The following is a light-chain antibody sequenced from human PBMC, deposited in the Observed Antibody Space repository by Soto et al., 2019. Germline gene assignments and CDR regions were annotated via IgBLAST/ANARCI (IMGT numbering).Light chain of an antibody. J-gene: IGKJ4*01. Sequence: EIVLTQSPGTLSLSPGERATLSCRASQSVSSSYLAWYQQKPGQAPRLLIYGASSRATGIPDRFSGSGSGTDFNLTITILEPEDFAVYYCQQYDSSPITFGGGTKVEIK. CDR2: GAS. CDR1: QSVSSSY. CDR3: QQYDSSPIT. V-gene: IGKV3-20*01.